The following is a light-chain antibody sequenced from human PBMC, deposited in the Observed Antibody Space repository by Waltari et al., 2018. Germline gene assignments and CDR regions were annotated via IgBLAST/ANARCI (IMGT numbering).Light chain of an antibody. V-gene: IGKV3-20*01. J-gene: IGKJ1*01. CDR3: QNHERLPAM. CDR1: QSISRY. CDR2: AAS. Sequence: EIVLTQSPGTLSLSPGERATLSCRASQSISRYLAWYQQKPGQAPRLLIYAASSRATGLPDRFSASGSGTDFSLTISRLEPEDFAVYYCQNHERLPAMFGQGTKVEIK.